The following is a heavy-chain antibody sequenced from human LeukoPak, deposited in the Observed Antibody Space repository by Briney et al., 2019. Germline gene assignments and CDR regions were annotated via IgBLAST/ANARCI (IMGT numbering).Heavy chain of an antibody. CDR3: TSIGF. V-gene: IGHV3-15*01. CDR2: IKREIDGGTT. J-gene: IGHJ4*02. Sequence: KHWGSLRLSCAASGFTFSNEWMSWVRQAPGKGLEWVGRIKREIDGGTTEYAAPVKGRCTISRDDSKNMLYLQMDSLKTDDSAVYYCTSIGFWGQGALVTVSS. CDR1: GFTFSNEW. D-gene: IGHD2-15*01.